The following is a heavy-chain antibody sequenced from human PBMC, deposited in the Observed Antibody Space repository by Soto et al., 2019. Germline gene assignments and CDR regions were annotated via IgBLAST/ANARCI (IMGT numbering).Heavy chain of an antibody. CDR2: IYGYSYDSGST. Sequence: SETLSLTCTVFGGSVDGQYYWSWIRQRPGKGLEWIGNIYGYSYDSGSTSYNPSLKSRLTISRDTSNNHFSLSMMSVTDADTAIYYCARESRRRGSGTFYARFDPWGQGIQVT. V-gene: IGHV4-31*03. J-gene: IGHJ5*02. D-gene: IGHD3-10*01. CDR3: ARESRRRGSGTFYARFDP. CDR1: GGSVDGQYY.